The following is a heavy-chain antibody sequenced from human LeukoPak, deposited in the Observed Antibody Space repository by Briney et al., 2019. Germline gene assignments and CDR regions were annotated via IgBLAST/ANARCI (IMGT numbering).Heavy chain of an antibody. CDR2: INHSGST. J-gene: IGHJ4*02. V-gene: IGHV4-34*01. CDR3: ARGRRDGYKFDN. CDR1: GGSFSGYY. D-gene: IGHD5-24*01. Sequence: PSETLSLTCAVYGGSFSGYYWSWIRQPPGKGLEWIGEINHSGSTNYNPSLKSRVTISVDTSKNQFSLKLSSVTAADTAVYYCARGRRDGYKFDNWGQGTLVTVSS.